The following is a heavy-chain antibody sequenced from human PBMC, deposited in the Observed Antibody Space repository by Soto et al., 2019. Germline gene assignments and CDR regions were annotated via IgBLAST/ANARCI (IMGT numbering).Heavy chain of an antibody. V-gene: IGHV3-21*06. J-gene: IGHJ4*02. CDR1: GFTFTRYS. Sequence: GGSLRLSCAASGFTFTRYSMNWVRQAPGKGLEWVSSISSTTNYIYYGDSMKGRFTISRDSAKNSLYLEMNSLKAEDTAVYYCARESEDLTSNFDYWGQGTLVTVSS. CDR3: ARESEDLTSNFDY. CDR2: ISSTTNYI.